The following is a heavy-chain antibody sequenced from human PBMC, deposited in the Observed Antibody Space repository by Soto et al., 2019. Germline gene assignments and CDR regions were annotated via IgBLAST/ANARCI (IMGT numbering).Heavy chain of an antibody. V-gene: IGHV5-10-1*01. J-gene: IGHJ6*02. Sequence: GESLKISCKGSGYSFTSYWISWVRQMPGKGLEWMGRIDPSDSYTNYSPSFQGHVTISADKSISTAYLQWSSLKASDTAMYYCARQGPNRYYYYGMDVWGQGTTVTVSS. CDR2: IDPSDSYT. CDR1: GYSFTSYW. CDR3: ARQGPNRYYYYGMDV.